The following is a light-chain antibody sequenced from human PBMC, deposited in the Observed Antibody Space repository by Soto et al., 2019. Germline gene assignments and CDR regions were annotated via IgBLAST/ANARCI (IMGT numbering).Light chain of an antibody. CDR3: QQYLSYPYT. V-gene: IGKV1-8*01. J-gene: IGKJ2*01. CDR1: QGISSF. CDR2: AAS. Sequence: AIRMTQSPSSISASTGDRVTITCRANQGISSFLAWYQQKPGIAPKLLIYAASTLESGAPSRFSASGSGTDFTLTISRLQSEDFATYYCQQYLSYPYTFGQGTKLEIK.